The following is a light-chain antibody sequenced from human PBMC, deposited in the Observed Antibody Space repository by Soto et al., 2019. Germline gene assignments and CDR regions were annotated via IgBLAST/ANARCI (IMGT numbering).Light chain of an antibody. V-gene: IGKV1-5*01. J-gene: IGKJ4*01. Sequence: DIQMTQSPATLSASVGHRVTITCRASQSISTWLAWYQQKPGKAPKLLIYDASSLKSGVPSRFSGSGSGTEFTLTISSLQPDDFATYYCQQYNTYPLTFGGGTKVEIK. CDR2: DAS. CDR3: QQYNTYPLT. CDR1: QSISTW.